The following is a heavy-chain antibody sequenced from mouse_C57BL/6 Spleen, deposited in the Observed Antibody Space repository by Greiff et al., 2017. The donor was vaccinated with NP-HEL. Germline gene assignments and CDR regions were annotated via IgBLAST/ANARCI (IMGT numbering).Heavy chain of an antibody. V-gene: IGHV1-61*01. D-gene: IGHD1-1*01. CDR1: GYTFTSYW. Sequence: QVQLQQPGAELVRPGSSVKLSCKASGYTFTSYWMDWVKQRPGQGLEWIGNIYTSDSETHYNQKFKDKATLTVDKSSSTAYMQLSSLTSEDSAVYYCARRDGSSYDAMDYWGQGTSVTVSS. CDR2: IYTSDSET. CDR3: ARRDGSSYDAMDY. J-gene: IGHJ4*01.